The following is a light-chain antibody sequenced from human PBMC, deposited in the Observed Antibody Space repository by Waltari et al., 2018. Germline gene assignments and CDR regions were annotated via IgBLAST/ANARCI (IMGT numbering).Light chain of an antibody. CDR3: QQYDNLPPGLT. V-gene: IGKV1-33*01. CDR1: QDISNY. Sequence: DIQMTQSPSSLSASVGDRVTITFQARQDISNYLNWYQQKPGKAPKLLIYDASNLETGVPSRFSGSGSGTDFTFTISSLQPEDIATYYCQQYDNLPPGLTFGGGTKVEIK. J-gene: IGKJ4*01. CDR2: DAS.